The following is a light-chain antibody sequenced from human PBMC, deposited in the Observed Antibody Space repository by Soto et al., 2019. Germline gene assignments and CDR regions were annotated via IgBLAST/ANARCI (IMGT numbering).Light chain of an antibody. CDR3: QHYSDWPPIVT. CDR2: GAS. Sequence: IVMTQSPGTLSVSPGERATLSCRASRIISINLAWYQQKPGQAPRLLIYGASTRATGIPARFSGSGSGTDFTLTISSLQSDDVAFYYGQHYSDWPPIVTFGQGTRLEIK. V-gene: IGKV3-15*01. CDR1: RIISIN. J-gene: IGKJ5*01.